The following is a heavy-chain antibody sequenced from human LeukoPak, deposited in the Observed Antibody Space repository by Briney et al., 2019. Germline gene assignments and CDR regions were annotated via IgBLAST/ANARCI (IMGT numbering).Heavy chain of an antibody. CDR1: GGSISSGDYY. CDR3: ARDGTFEAFDI. Sequence: PSEALSLTCTVSGGSISSGDYYWSWIRQPPGKGLEWIGYIYYSGSTYYNPTLKSRVTISVDTSKNQFSLKLSSVTAADTAVYYCARDGTFEAFDIWGQGTMVTVSS. V-gene: IGHV4-30-4*08. CDR2: IYYSGST. D-gene: IGHD1-26*01. J-gene: IGHJ3*02.